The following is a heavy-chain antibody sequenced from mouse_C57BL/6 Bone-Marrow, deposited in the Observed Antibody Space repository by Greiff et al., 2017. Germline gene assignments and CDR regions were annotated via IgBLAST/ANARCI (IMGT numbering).Heavy chain of an antibody. CDR3: ARRDYYGSSFAY. CDR1: GYTFTGYW. Sequence: QVQLQQSGAELMKPGASVKLSCKATGYTFTGYWIEWVKQRPGHGLEWIGEILPGSGSTNYNAKFKGKATFTADTSSNTAYMQLSSLTTEDSAIYYCARRDYYGSSFAYWGQGTLVTVSA. V-gene: IGHV1-9*01. D-gene: IGHD1-1*01. J-gene: IGHJ3*01. CDR2: ILPGSGST.